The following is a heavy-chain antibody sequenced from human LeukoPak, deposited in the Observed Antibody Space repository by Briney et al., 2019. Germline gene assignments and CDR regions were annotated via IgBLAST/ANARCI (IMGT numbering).Heavy chain of an antibody. CDR1: GFTFSDYY. CDR3: ARDLIAATDDY. Sequence: PGGSLRFSCAASGFTFSDYYMSWIHQAPGKGLEWVSYISSSGSTIYYADSVKGRFTISRDNAKNSLYLQMNSLRAEDTAVYYCARDLIAATDDYWGQGTLVTVSS. V-gene: IGHV3-11*01. D-gene: IGHD6-25*01. J-gene: IGHJ4*02. CDR2: ISSSGSTI.